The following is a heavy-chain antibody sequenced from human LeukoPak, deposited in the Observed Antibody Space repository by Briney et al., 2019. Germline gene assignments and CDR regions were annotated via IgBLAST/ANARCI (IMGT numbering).Heavy chain of an antibody. D-gene: IGHD3-10*01. J-gene: IGHJ4*02. CDR2: ISGSGGST. CDR3: AKARLWFGELDY. V-gene: IGHV3-23*01. CDR1: GFTFSSYA. Sequence: PGGSLRLSCAASGFTFSSYAVSWVRQAPGKGLEWVSAISGSGGSTYYADSVKGRFTISRDNSKNTLYLQMNSLRAEDTAVYCCAKARLWFGELDYWGQGTLVTVSS.